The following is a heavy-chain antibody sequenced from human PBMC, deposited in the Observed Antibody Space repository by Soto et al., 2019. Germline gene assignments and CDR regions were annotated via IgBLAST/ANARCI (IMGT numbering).Heavy chain of an antibody. CDR3: ARGRADSSGYYYANDY. V-gene: IGHV4-31*03. CDR1: GGSISSGDYY. CDR2: IFYSGST. J-gene: IGHJ4*02. D-gene: IGHD3-22*01. Sequence: QVQLQESGPGLVKPSQTLSLTCTASGGSISSGDYYWSWIRQHPGKGLEWIGYIFYSGSTYYNPSLKSRVTISADTSKNQFSLKLTSVTAADTAVYYCARGRADSSGYYYANDYWGQGTLVTVSS.